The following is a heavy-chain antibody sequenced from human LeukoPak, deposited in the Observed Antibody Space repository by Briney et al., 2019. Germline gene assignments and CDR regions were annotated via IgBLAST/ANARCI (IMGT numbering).Heavy chain of an antibody. D-gene: IGHD6-13*01. Sequence: TGGSLRLSCAASGFTFSSYAMHWVRQAPGKGLEWVAVISYDGSNKYYADSVKGRFTISRDNSKNTLYLQMNSLRAEDTAVYYCASIAAAGSSFDYWGQGTLVTVSS. CDR3: ASIAAAGSSFDY. CDR2: ISYDGSNK. J-gene: IGHJ4*02. CDR1: GFTFSSYA. V-gene: IGHV3-30*04.